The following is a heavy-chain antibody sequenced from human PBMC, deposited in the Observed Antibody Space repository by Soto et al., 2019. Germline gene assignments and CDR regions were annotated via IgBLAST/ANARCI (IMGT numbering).Heavy chain of an antibody. CDR2: ISSNGGST. V-gene: IGHV3-64D*08. CDR3: VKCQGRSYYEPSYYYGMDV. J-gene: IGHJ6*02. CDR1: GFTFSTYA. D-gene: IGHD3-10*01. Sequence: GGSLRLSCSASGFTFSTYAMHWVRQAPGKGLEYVSAISSNGGSTYYADSVKGRFTISRDNSKNTLYLQMSSLRAEDTAVYYCVKCQGRSYYEPSYYYGMDVWGQGTTVTVSS.